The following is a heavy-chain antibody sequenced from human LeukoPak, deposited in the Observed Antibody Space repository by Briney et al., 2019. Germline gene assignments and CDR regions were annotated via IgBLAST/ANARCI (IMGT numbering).Heavy chain of an antibody. D-gene: IGHD4-17*01. V-gene: IGHV3-9*01. Sequence: GGSLRLSCAASGFTFDDYAMHWVRHAPGKGLEWVSGISWNSGSIGYADSVKGRFTISRDNAKNSLYLQMNSLGAEDTALYYCAKDIGYGDFEYFQHWGQGTLVTVSS. CDR1: GFTFDDYA. CDR3: AKDIGYGDFEYFQH. CDR2: ISWNSGSI. J-gene: IGHJ1*01.